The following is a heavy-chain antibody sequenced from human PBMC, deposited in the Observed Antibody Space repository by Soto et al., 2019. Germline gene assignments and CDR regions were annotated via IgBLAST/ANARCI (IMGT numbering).Heavy chain of an antibody. J-gene: IGHJ6*02. CDR3: AKDKVYLISTSCYGMDV. CDR2: ISWNSGSI. CDR1: GFTFDDYA. D-gene: IGHD2-2*01. Sequence: SLRLSCAASGFTFDDYAMHWVRQAPGKGLEWVSGISWNSGSIGYADSVKGRFTISRDNAKNSLYLQLNSLRAEDTGLYYCAKDKVYLISTSCYGMDVWGQGTTVTVSS. V-gene: IGHV3-9*01.